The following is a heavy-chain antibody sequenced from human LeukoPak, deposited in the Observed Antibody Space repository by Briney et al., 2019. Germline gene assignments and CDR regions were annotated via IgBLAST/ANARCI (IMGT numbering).Heavy chain of an antibody. CDR2: ISYDGSNK. Sequence: PGRSLRLSCAASGFTFSSYGMHWVRQAPGKGLEWVAVISYDGSNKYYADSVKGRFTISRDNSKNTLYLQMNSLRAEDTAVCYCAKGTPGPRVYYYYGMDVWGKGTTVTVSS. CDR1: GFTFSSYG. D-gene: IGHD7-27*01. V-gene: IGHV3-30*18. CDR3: AKGTPGPRVYYYYGMDV. J-gene: IGHJ6*04.